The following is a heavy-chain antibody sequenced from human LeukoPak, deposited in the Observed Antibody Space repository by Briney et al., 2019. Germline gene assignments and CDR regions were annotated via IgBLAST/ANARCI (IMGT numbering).Heavy chain of an antibody. V-gene: IGHV4-4*02. CDR1: GFTVSSNY. Sequence: GSLRLSCAASGFTVSSNYMSWVRQPPGKGLEWIGEIYHSGSTNYNPSLKSRVTISVDKSKNQFSLKLSSVTAADTAVYYCARSYDSSGDYWGQGTLVTVSS. CDR3: ARSYDSSGDY. D-gene: IGHD3-22*01. CDR2: IYHSGST. J-gene: IGHJ4*02.